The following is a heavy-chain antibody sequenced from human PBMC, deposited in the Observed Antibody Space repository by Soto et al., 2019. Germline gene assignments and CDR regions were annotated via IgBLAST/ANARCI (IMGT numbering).Heavy chain of an antibody. Sequence: PGGSLRLSCAASGFTFSSYTMNWVRQAPGKGLEWDSSIGSSIGYIYYADSVKGRFTISRDNAKNSLYLQMNSLRAEDTAVYYCARERDIVVVPAASGLGYWGQGTLVTVSS. J-gene: IGHJ4*02. CDR1: GFTFSSYT. CDR2: IGSSIGYI. CDR3: ARERDIVVVPAASGLGY. D-gene: IGHD2-2*01. V-gene: IGHV3-21*01.